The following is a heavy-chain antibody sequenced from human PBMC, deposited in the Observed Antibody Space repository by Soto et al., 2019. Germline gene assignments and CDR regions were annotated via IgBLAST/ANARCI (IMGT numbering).Heavy chain of an antibody. CDR1: GFTFSSYD. D-gene: IGHD5-18*01. CDR2: IGTAGDT. CDR3: VILASYDFDY. J-gene: IGHJ4*02. V-gene: IGHV3-13*01. Sequence: VGSVRLSCAASGFTFSSYDMHWVRQATGKGLEWVSIIGTAGDTYYPGSVKGRFTISRENAKNSLYLQMSSLRAEDTAVYYCVILASYDFDYWGQGTLVTVSS.